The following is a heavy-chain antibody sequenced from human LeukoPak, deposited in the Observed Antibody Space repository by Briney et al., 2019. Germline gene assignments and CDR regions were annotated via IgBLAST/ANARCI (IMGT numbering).Heavy chain of an antibody. CDR1: GGSFSGYY. CDR2: INHSGST. J-gene: IGHJ3*02. CDR3: ARGCRWLRLFVDAFDI. Sequence: SETLSLTCAVYGGSFSGYYWSWIRQPPGKGLEWIGEINHSGSTNYNPSLKSRVTISVDTSKNQFSLKLSSVTAADTAVYYRARGCRWLRLFVDAFDIWGQGTMVTVSS. V-gene: IGHV4-34*01. D-gene: IGHD5-12*01.